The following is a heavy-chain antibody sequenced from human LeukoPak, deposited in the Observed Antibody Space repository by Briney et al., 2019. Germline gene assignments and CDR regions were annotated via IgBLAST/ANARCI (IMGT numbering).Heavy chain of an antibody. J-gene: IGHJ4*02. D-gene: IGHD2-15*01. V-gene: IGHV3-48*03. CDR3: ARDREGYCSGGSCTNFDY. CDR2: ISSIGSTI. CDR1: GFTFSSYE. Sequence: GGSLRLSCAASGFTFSSYEMNWVRKAPGKGLEWVSYISSIGSTIYYADSVKGRFTVSRDNAKNSLYLQMNSLRGEDTAVYYCARDREGYCSGGSCTNFDYWGQGTLVTVSS.